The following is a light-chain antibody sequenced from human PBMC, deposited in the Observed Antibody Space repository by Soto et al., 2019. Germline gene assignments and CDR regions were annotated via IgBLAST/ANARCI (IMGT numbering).Light chain of an antibody. CDR2: AAS. V-gene: IGKV1-39*01. J-gene: IGKJ4*01. CDR1: QGISSY. CDR3: QQSYRTPLT. Sequence: DIHLTQSPSSLSASVGRRLTITCRVSQGISSYLNWYQQKPGKAPKLRIYAASSLQSGVPSRFSGSGSGTDVTLTISSLQPEDVATYYCQQSYRTPLTFGGGTKVDIK.